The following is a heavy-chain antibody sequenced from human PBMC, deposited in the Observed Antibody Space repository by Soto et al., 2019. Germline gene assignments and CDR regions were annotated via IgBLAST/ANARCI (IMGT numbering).Heavy chain of an antibody. CDR3: ARLKDSSSSVGYYFDY. D-gene: IGHD6-6*01. J-gene: IGHJ4*02. Sequence: AASLKFFCKGSGSSFTSSCSCWLHEMPEKGLEWMGRIDPSDSYTNYSPSFQGHVTISADKSISTAYLQWSSLKASDTAMYYCARLKDSSSSVGYYFDYWGQGTLVTVSS. V-gene: IGHV5-10-1*01. CDR2: IDPSDSYT. CDR1: GSSFTSSC.